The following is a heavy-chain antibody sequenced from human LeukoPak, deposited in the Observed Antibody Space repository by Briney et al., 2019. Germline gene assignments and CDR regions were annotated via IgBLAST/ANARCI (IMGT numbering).Heavy chain of an antibody. Sequence: SETLSLTCTLSGGSISSYYWSWIRQPAGKGLEWVGCIYTSGSTNYNPSLKSRVTMSVDTSKTQFSLKLSSVTAADTAVYYCARALSPYYYYMDVWGKGTTVTIS. J-gene: IGHJ6*03. CDR1: GGSISSYY. CDR2: IYTSGST. D-gene: IGHD2/OR15-2a*01. CDR3: ARALSPYYYYMDV. V-gene: IGHV4-4*07.